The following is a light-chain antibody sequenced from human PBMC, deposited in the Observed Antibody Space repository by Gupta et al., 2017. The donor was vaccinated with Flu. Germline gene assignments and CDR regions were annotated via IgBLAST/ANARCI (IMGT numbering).Light chain of an antibody. CDR2: DGT. J-gene: IGLJ1*01. Sequence: SITISITGTRGDIGGYKYVSWYQQYPGKAPKLIIDDGTNRPSRVSTRFAGSKSGNTASLTISGLQAEDEAEYFCSSYATTNTLVFGSGTTVTV. CDR3: SSYATTNTLV. CDR1: RGDIGGYKY. V-gene: IGLV2-14*03.